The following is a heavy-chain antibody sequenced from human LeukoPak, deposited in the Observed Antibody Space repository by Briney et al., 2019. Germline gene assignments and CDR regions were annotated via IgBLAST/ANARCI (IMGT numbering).Heavy chain of an antibody. J-gene: IGHJ4*02. CDR2: INHSGST. Sequence: SETLSLTCAVYGVSFSGYYWSWIRQPPGKGLEWIGEINHSGSTNYNPSLKSRVTISVDTSKNQFSLKLSSVTAADTAVYYCARDRSVDNVLRYFDWLFDYWGQGTLVTVSS. V-gene: IGHV4-34*01. CDR1: GVSFSGYY. D-gene: IGHD3-9*01. CDR3: ARDRSVDNVLRYFDWLFDY.